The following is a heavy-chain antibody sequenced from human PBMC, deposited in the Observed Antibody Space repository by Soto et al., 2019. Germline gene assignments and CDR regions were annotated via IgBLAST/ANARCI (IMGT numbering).Heavy chain of an antibody. J-gene: IGHJ6*02. Sequence: QVQLVESGGTVIQPGRSLRLSCAASGFTFSNFGMHWVRQAPGTGLEWVAVISHDENIKEYTDSVKGRFSISRDNSKNTLYLQMSSLKPEDTAVYYCAKRPRSSWNHYYYVMNTGGQGTTVTVSS. V-gene: IGHV3-30*18. D-gene: IGHD6-13*01. CDR1: GFTFSNFG. CDR2: ISHDENIK. CDR3: AKRPRSSWNHYYYVMNT.